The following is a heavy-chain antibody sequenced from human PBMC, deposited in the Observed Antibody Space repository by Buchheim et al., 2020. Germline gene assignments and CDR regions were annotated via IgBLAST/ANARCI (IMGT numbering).Heavy chain of an antibody. CDR3: ATHHYTYYYDSSGYYPFDY. D-gene: IGHD3-22*01. Sequence: QVQLQESGPGLVKPSGTLSLTCAVSGGSISSSNWWSWVRQPPGKGLEWIGEIYHSGSTNYNPSLKSRVTISVDTSKNQFSLKLSSVTAADTAVYYCATHHYTYYYDSSGYYPFDYWGQGTL. V-gene: IGHV4-4*02. J-gene: IGHJ4*02. CDR2: IYHSGST. CDR1: GGSISSSNW.